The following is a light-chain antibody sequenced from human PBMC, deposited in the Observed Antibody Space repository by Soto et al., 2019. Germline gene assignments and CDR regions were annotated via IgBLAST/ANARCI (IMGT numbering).Light chain of an antibody. V-gene: IGKV1-39*01. CDR2: GTS. Sequence: DLQMTQSPSSLSASVGDRVTITCRASQSIVTYLNWYQQKPGKAPKLLIYGTSSLPSGVPSRFSCSGSGTDFTLTISSLQPEDVATYFCQQSYSTLMYTFGQGTKLEIK. J-gene: IGKJ2*01. CDR1: QSIVTY. CDR3: QQSYSTLMYT.